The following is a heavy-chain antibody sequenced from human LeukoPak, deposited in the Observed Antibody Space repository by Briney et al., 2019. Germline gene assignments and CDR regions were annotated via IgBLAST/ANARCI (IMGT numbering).Heavy chain of an antibody. CDR2: MNPNSGNT. D-gene: IGHD3-22*01. CDR3: TTGDTMIVVDAFDI. Sequence: GSSVKFSCKASGYTFTSYDIIWVRQAPGEGLEWMGWMNPNSGNTGYAQKFQGRVTRTRNTSIITAHLVLGIPKSEDQAVYYRTTGDTMIVVDAFDIWGQGTMVTVSS. V-gene: IGHV1-8*01. J-gene: IGHJ3*02. CDR1: GYTFTSYD.